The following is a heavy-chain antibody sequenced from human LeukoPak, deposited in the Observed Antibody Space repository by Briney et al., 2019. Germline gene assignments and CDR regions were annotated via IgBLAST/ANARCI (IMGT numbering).Heavy chain of an antibody. J-gene: IGHJ4*02. CDR2: ISRNGDST. CDR1: GFTFNNYA. V-gene: IGHV3-23*01. Sequence: GGSLRLSCAASGFTFNNYAMSWVRHAPGKGLEWVSAISRNGDSTYYADSVKGRFTISRDNSKNTVYLQMKSVRAEDTAVYYCAKAVAGLFDYWGQGSLVTVSS. CDR3: AKAVAGLFDY. D-gene: IGHD6-19*01.